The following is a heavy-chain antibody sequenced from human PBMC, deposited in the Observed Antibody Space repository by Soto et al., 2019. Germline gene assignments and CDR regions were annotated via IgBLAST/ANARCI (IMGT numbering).Heavy chain of an antibody. D-gene: IGHD3-22*01. V-gene: IGHV5-10-1*01. CDR1: GYSFAGYW. CDR2: IDPSDSQT. CDR3: ARQIYDSDTGPNFQYYFDS. J-gene: IGHJ4*02. Sequence: PGESLKISCNGSGYSFAGYWITWVRQKPGKGLEWMGRIDPSDSQTYYSPSFRGHVTISATKSITTVFLQWNSLRASDTAMYYCARQIYDSDTGPNFQYYFDSWGQGTLVTVSS.